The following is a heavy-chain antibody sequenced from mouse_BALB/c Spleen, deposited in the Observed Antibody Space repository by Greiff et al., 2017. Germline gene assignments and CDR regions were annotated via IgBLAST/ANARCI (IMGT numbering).Heavy chain of an antibody. CDR2: IWSGGST. V-gene: IGHV2-2*02. J-gene: IGHJ3*01. D-gene: IGHD2-4*01. Sequence: QVQLQQPGPGLVQPSQSLSITCTVSGFSLTSYGVHWVRQSPGKGLEWLGVIWSGGSTDYNAAFISRLSISKDNSKSQVFFKMNSLQANDTAIYYCARKSDYDEFAYWGQGTLVTVSA. CDR1: GFSLTSYG. CDR3: ARKSDYDEFAY.